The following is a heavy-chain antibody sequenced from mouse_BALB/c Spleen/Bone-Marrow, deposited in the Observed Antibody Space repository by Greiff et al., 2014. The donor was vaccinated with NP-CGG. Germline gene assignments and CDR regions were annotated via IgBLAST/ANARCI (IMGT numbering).Heavy chain of an antibody. CDR2: VNPNSGGT. CDR3: ARARHYDF. J-gene: IGHJ2*01. Sequence: EVQLQQSGPELVKPGASVKISCKASGYTFTDYTLHWVKQSHGKSLEWIGGVNPNSGGTSYNQKFKGKATLKLDKSSTTAYMQTRSLTTYDSAVYCCARARHYDFWGQGTTLTVSS. CDR1: GYTFTDYT. V-gene: IGHV1-22*01.